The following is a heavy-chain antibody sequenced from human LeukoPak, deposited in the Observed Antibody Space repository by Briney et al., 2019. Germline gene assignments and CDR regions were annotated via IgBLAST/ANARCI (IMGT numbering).Heavy chain of an antibody. CDR3: AKGSSSSRPYYFEY. V-gene: IGHV3-23*01. J-gene: IGHJ4*02. CDR2: ITYSGGSK. Sequence: GGPLTLSCAPSGFPFCSSSMSGLRQAPGKGLAWVSAITYSGGSKYYAASVKGGFTISRDNSQNTLYQLMDSLRADDTAVYYCAKGSSSSRPYYFEYWGRGTMVTVSS. D-gene: IGHD6-6*01. CDR1: GFPFCSSS.